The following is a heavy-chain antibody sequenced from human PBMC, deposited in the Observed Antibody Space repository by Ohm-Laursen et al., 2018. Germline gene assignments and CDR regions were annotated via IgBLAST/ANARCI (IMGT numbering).Heavy chain of an antibody. D-gene: IGHD2-2*01. V-gene: IGHV4-34*01. Sequence: SQTLSLTCAVYGGSFSGYYWRWIRQPPGKGLEWIGEINHSGSTNYNPSLKSRVTTSVDTSKNQFSLKLSSVTAADTAVYYCARGNCSSASCPPYDYGMDVWGQGTTVTVSS. CDR2: INHSGST. CDR1: GGSFSGYY. CDR3: ARGNCSSASCPPYDYGMDV. J-gene: IGHJ6*02.